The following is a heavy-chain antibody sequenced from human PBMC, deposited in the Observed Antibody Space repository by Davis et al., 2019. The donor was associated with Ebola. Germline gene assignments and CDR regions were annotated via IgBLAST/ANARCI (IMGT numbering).Heavy chain of an antibody. CDR3: ARVRVAATTNWFDP. CDR1: GGSISSYY. V-gene: IGHV4-59*01. J-gene: IGHJ5*02. CDR2: IYYSGST. D-gene: IGHD2-15*01. Sequence: MPGGSLRLSCTVSGGSISSYYWSWIWQPPGKGLEWIGYIYYSGSTNYNPSLKSRVTISVDTSKNQFSLKLSSVTAADTAVYYCARVRVAATTNWFDPWGQGTLVTVSS.